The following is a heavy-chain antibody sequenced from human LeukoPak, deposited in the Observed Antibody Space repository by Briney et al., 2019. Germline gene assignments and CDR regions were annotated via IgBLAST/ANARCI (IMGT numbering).Heavy chain of an antibody. D-gene: IGHD6-19*01. CDR2: IYYSGST. Sequence: SETLSLTCTVSGGSVSSGSYYWSWIRQPPGKGLEWIGYIYYSGSTNYNPSLKSRVIISVDTSKNQFSLKLSSVTAADTAVYYCARVRVSGRKNWFDPWGQGTLVTVSS. CDR1: GGSVSSGSYY. V-gene: IGHV4-61*01. J-gene: IGHJ5*02. CDR3: ARVRVSGRKNWFDP.